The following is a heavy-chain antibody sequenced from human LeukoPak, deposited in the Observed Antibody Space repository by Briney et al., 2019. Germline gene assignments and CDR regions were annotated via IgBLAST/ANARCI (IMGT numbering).Heavy chain of an antibody. J-gene: IGHJ4*02. CDR3: AVGRGIAMCTPQGY. Sequence: SETLSLTCTVSGGSISSYYWSWLRQPPGTGLEGIGYIYYSGSTNYHPSHKSRVTISVDTSKNQFSLKLSSVTAADTAVYYCAVGRGIAMCTPQGYWGQGTLVTVSS. CDR2: IYYSGST. V-gene: IGHV4-59*08. D-gene: IGHD6-13*01. CDR1: GGSISSYY.